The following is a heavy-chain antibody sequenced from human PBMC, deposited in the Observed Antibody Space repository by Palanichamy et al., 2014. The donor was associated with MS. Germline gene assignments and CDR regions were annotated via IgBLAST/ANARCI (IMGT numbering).Heavy chain of an antibody. CDR1: GGAFNGYY. Sequence: QVQLQQWGAGLLKPSETLSLTCAVYGGAFNGYYWSWIRQSPGKGLEWIGEINHTPKTNYNPSLKSRVTISIDTSKNQVSLQLNSVTAADTAIYYCAKVRGHVTKWNYLDYWGQGTLVTVSS. CDR2: INHTPKT. D-gene: IGHD1-26*01. V-gene: IGHV4-34*02. CDR3: AKVRGHVTKWNYLDY. J-gene: IGHJ4*02.